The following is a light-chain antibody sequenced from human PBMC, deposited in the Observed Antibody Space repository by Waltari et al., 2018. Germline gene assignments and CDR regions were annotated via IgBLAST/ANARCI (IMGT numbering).Light chain of an antibody. CDR1: RSVIKY. CDR3: QKYDSLPAT. V-gene: IGKV3-20*01. J-gene: IGKJ1*01. CDR2: HAS. Sequence: VLTQSPGTLSLSPGERATLSCSASRSVIKYLAWYQQTPGRAPRILIYHASTRATGIPDRFSGSGSGTDFSLTISRLEPDDFAVYYCQKYDSLPATFGQGTRVEIK.